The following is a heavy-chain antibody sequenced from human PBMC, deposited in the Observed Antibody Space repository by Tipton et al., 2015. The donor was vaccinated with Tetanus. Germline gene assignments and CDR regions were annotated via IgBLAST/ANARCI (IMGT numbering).Heavy chain of an antibody. J-gene: IGHJ4*02. CDR3: ARASGLADRPWDFEY. V-gene: IGHV3-23*01. Sequence: GSLRLSCVASGFTFSNYAMSWVRQAPGKGLEWVSALSGRGDEPYYAESVKGRFNISRDNAKNSLFLQMNSLRAEDTAVYYCARASGLADRPWDFEYWGQGTLVTVSS. CDR1: GFTFSNYA. CDR2: LSGRGDEP. D-gene: IGHD6-6*01.